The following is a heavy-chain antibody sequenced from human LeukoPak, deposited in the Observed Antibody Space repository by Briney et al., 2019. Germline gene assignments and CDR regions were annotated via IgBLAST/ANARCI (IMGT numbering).Heavy chain of an antibody. D-gene: IGHD6-19*01. Sequence: ASVKVSCKASGYTFNGYYKHWVRQAPGQGFEWMGWINPNSGGTNYAQKFQGRVTMTRDTSISTAYMELSRLRSDDTAMYYCARSSGWKYNIDYWGQGTLVTVSS. CDR1: GYTFNGYY. J-gene: IGHJ4*02. V-gene: IGHV1-2*02. CDR3: ARSSGWKYNIDY. CDR2: INPNSGGT.